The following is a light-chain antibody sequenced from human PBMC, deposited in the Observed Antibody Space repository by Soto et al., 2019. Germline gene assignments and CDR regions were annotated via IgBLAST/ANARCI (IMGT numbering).Light chain of an antibody. V-gene: IGKV2-30*01. CDR2: RVS. J-gene: IGKJ2*01. CDR3: LQGTHWPPYT. Sequence: DVVMTQSPLSLPVTLGQPASISCRSSQSLVYTDGNTYLNWFHQRPGQSPRRLIYRVSNRDSGVPDRCSGSGSVTDFTLKISRVEAEDVGVYYCLQGTHWPPYTFGQGTKLEI. CDR1: QSLVYTDGNTY.